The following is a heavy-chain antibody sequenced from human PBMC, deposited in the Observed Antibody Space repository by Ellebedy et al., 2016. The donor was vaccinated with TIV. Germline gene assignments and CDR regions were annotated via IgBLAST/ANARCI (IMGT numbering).Heavy chain of an antibody. Sequence: GESLKISCAASGFTVSSNYMSWVRQAPGKGLEWVSTISHTGTRTYYANSVEGRFIISRDSSKRTLYLQMNSLRAEDTAVYYCTKGRGGGSDSSAPRYYFDSWGLGTLVTVSS. J-gene: IGHJ4*02. D-gene: IGHD6-19*01. CDR3: TKGRGGGSDSSAPRYYFDS. CDR2: ISHTGTRT. V-gene: IGHV3-23*01. CDR1: GFTVSSNY.